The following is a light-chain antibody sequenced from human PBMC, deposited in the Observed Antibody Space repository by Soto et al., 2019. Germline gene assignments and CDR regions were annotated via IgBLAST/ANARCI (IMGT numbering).Light chain of an antibody. V-gene: IGKV3-15*01. J-gene: IGKJ4*01. CDR3: QQYNKWPLT. Sequence: EIVMAQSPATLSVSPGEGATLSCRASQTVYITLAWYQQKPGQAPRLLIDGASTRDTGIPARFSGSGSGTEFTLTISSLQSEDFAVYYGQQYNKWPLTFGGGTKVESK. CDR1: QTVYIT. CDR2: GAS.